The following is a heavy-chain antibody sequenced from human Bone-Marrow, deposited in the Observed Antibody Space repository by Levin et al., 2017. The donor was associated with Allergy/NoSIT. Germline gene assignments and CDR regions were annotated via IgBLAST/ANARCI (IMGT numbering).Heavy chain of an antibody. CDR1: GASISGDNDY. D-gene: IGHD1-26*01. CDR3: ARGLGGLGKFFDY. J-gene: IGHJ4*02. CDR2: IHYSGTT. V-gene: IGHV4-31*03. Sequence: SQTLSLTCTVSGASISGDNDYWSWIRQHPGKGLEWIGYIHYSGTTYYNPSLTSRALISLDTPRNQFSLQLSSVTAADTAVYYCARGLGGLGKFFDYWGPGTPVTVSS.